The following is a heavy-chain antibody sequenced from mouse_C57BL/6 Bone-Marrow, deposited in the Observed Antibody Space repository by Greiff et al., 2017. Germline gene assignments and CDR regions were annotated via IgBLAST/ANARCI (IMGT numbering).Heavy chain of an antibody. CDR2: IDPENGDT. D-gene: IGHD2-2*01. J-gene: IGHJ3*01. V-gene: IGHV14-4*01. CDR3: TKGRTMVTTGFAY. Sequence: EVQLQQSGAELVRPGAPVKLSCTASGFNIKDDYMHWVKQRPEQGLEWIGWIDPENGDTEYASKFQGKATITADTSSNTAYLQLSSLTSEDTAVYYCTKGRTMVTTGFAYWGQGTLVTVSA. CDR1: GFNIKDDY.